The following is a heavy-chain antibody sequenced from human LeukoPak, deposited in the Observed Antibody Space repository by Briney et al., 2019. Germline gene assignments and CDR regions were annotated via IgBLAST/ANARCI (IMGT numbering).Heavy chain of an antibody. CDR2: IYSGGGT. CDR3: ARVGDYGDYPYYYGMDV. CDR1: GFTVSSNY. Sequence: GGSLRLSCAASGFTVSSNYMSWVRQAPGKGLEWVSVIYSGGGTYYADSVKGRFTISRDNSKNTLYLQVNSLRAEDTAVYYCARVGDYGDYPYYYGMDVWGQGTTVTVSS. J-gene: IGHJ6*02. D-gene: IGHD4-17*01. V-gene: IGHV3-66*01.